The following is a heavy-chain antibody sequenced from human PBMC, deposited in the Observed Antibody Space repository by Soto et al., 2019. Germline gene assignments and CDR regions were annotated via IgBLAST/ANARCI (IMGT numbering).Heavy chain of an antibody. CDR3: AAPRDEYGSGVSWFTYGMDI. J-gene: IGHJ6*02. D-gene: IGHD3-10*01. Sequence: GGSLRLSCAASGFTFSSHVMSWVRHVPGRGLEWVASLDGAGGSTYYADSVRGRFTISRDNSQNTLFLQMKRLTVDDTAIYYCAAPRDEYGSGVSWFTYGMDIWGQGTTVTVSS. V-gene: IGHV3-23*01. CDR2: LDGAGGST. CDR1: GFTFSSHV.